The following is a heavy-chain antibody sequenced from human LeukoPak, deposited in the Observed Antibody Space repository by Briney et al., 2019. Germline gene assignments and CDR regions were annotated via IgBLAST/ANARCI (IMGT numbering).Heavy chain of an antibody. V-gene: IGHV4-34*01. CDR2: INHSGST. CDR1: GGSFSGYY. D-gene: IGHD3-22*01. CDR3: ARHLVVVTADDAFDI. Sequence: SETLSLTCAVYGGSFSGYYWSWIRQPPGKGLEWIGEINHSGSTNYNPSLKSRVTISVDTSKNQFSLKLNSMTAADTAVYYCARHLVVVTADDAFDIWGQGTMVTVSS. J-gene: IGHJ3*02.